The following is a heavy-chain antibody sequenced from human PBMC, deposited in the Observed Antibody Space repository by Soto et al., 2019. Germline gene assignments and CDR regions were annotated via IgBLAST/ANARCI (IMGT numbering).Heavy chain of an antibody. Sequence: GGSLRLSCAASGFTFSSYAMHWVRQAPGKGLEWVAVISYDGSNKYYADSVKGRFTISRDNSKNTLYLQMNSLRAEDTAVYYCARDIAENYDILTGPQFDPWGQGTLVTVSS. CDR2: ISYDGSNK. CDR1: GFTFSSYA. D-gene: IGHD3-9*01. J-gene: IGHJ5*02. V-gene: IGHV3-30-3*01. CDR3: ARDIAENYDILTGPQFDP.